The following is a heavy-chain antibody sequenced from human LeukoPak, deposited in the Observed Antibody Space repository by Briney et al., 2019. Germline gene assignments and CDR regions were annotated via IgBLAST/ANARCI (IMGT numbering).Heavy chain of an antibody. CDR2: IYYSGST. V-gene: IGHV4-31*03. Sequence: RSSETLSLTCTVSGGSISSGGYYWSWIRQHPGKGLEWIGYIYYSGSTYYNPSLKSRVTISVDTSKNQFSLKLSSVTAADTAVYYCARTGYGSGSYPSDYWGQGIMVTVSS. CDR1: GGSISSGGYY. D-gene: IGHD3-10*01. J-gene: IGHJ4*02. CDR3: ARTGYGSGSYPSDY.